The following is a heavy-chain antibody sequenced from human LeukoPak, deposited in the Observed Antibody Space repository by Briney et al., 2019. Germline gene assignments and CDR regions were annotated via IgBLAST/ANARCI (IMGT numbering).Heavy chain of an antibody. D-gene: IGHD3-22*01. CDR1: GITFSSYS. V-gene: IGHV3-21*04. CDR3: AKPREYYDSSGYYYFQH. J-gene: IGHJ1*01. Sequence: GGSLRLSCAASGITFSSYSMNWVRQAPGKGLEWVSCISSSSSYIYYADSVKGRFTISRDNSKNTLYLQMNSLRAEDTAVYYCAKPREYYDSSGYYYFQHWGQGTLVTVSS. CDR2: ISSSSSYI.